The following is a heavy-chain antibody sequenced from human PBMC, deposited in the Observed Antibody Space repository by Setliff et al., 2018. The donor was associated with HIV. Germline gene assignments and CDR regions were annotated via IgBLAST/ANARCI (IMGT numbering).Heavy chain of an antibody. CDR1: GFTFNNYA. V-gene: IGHV3-30*04. Sequence: GGSPRLSCAASGFTFNNYAMHWVRQAPGKGPECVAVISDDGSTKHYGDSVKGRFTISRDNSKNTLYLEVSSLRAEDTAVYYCVRDDTNGPNSLDPWGQGTLVTVSS. CDR2: ISDDGSTK. J-gene: IGHJ5*02. CDR3: VRDDTNGPNSLDP. D-gene: IGHD2-8*01.